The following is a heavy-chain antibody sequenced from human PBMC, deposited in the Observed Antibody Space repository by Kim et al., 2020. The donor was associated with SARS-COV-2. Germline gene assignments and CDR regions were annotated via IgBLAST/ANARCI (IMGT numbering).Heavy chain of an antibody. CDR1: GFTFNTYG. D-gene: IGHD1-26*01. CDR2: ISYDGSHT. CDR3: AKSFSGSYFGYDY. J-gene: IGHJ4*02. V-gene: IGHV3-30*18. Sequence: GGSLRLSCAASGFTFNTYGMHWVRQAPGKGLEWVAVISYDGSHTYYADSVKGRFTISRDNYKNTLYLQMNSLRIEDTAVYYCAKSFSGSYFGYDYWGQGTLVTVSS.